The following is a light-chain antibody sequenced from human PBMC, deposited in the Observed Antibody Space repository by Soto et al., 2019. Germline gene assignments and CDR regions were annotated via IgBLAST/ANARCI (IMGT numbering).Light chain of an antibody. CDR2: DIS. Sequence: EIVLTQSPGTLSLSPGDTATLSCRASQSRSSNYLAWYQQIPGQAPKLLIYDISSRATGIPDRFSGSGSGTDFTLTITIRDPEDFAVYYCQQYGGSMTFGQGTRLEIE. J-gene: IGKJ5*01. CDR1: QSRSSNY. V-gene: IGKV3-20*01. CDR3: QQYGGSMT.